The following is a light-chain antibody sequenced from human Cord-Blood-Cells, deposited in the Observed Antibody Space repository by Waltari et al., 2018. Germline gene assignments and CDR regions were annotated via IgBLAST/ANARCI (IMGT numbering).Light chain of an antibody. CDR2: EGS. V-gene: IGLV2-23*01. CDR3: CSYAGRV. Sequence: QSALTQPASVSGSPGQSITISCTGTSSDVGSYNLVPWYQQHPGKAPKLMIYEGSKRPSGVSTRFSGSKSGNTASLTISGLQAEDEADYYCCSYAGRVFGGGTKLTVL. CDR1: SSDVGSYNL. J-gene: IGLJ3*02.